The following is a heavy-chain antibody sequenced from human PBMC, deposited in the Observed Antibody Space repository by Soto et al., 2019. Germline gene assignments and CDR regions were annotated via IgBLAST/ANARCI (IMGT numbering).Heavy chain of an antibody. D-gene: IGHD3-16*01. CDR3: ARGVYYDNVWGKLSHYGLDF. CDR2: ISPYNDQT. J-gene: IGHJ6*02. CDR1: GYTFIRYG. V-gene: IGHV1-18*01. Sequence: QVQLVQSASEVMKPGASVKVSCKASGYTFIRYGITWVRQAHGQRLECMGWISPYNDQTIYAQKLHGRVTMTADTSTRTVYSQMRRLQSDDTAVYYCARGVYYDNVWGKLSHYGLDFWCQGASVTVSS.